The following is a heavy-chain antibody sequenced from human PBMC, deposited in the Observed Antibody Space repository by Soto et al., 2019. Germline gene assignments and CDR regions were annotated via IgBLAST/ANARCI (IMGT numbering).Heavy chain of an antibody. D-gene: IGHD6-13*01. Sequence: QVQLVQSGAEVKKPGASVKVSCKASGYTFTSYGISWVRQAPGQGLEWMXWISAYNGNTNYAQKLQGRVTMTTDTSTSTAYXXXRXXXXXXXXXXXXXXXXXXXXXXANRWFDPWGQGTLVTVSS. CDR1: GYTFTSYG. J-gene: IGHJ5*02. V-gene: IGHV1-18*01. CDR3: XXXXXXXXXXANRWFDP. CDR2: ISAYNGNT.